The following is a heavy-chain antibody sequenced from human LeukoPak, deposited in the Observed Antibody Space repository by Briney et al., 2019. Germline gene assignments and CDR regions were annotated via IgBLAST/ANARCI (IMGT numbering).Heavy chain of an antibody. V-gene: IGHV4-59*01. CDR2: IYYSGNT. CDR3: ARGARNFDY. Sequence: SETLSLTCTVSGGSISSYYWSWIRQPPGKGLEWIGYIYYSGNTNYNPSLKSRVTISVDTSKNHFSLKLNSVTAADTAVYYCARGARNFDYWGLGTLVTVSS. CDR1: GGSISSYY. J-gene: IGHJ4*02.